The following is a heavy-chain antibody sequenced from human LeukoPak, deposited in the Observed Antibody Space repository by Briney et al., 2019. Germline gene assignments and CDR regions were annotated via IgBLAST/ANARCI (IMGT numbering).Heavy chain of an antibody. V-gene: IGHV3-23*01. Sequence: PGGSLRLSCAASGFTFSSYAMSWVRQAPGKGLEWVSAISGSGGSTYYADSVKGRFTISRDNSKNTRYLQMNSLRAEDTAVYYCAKDLLWLVWSGFDYWGQGTLVTVSS. D-gene: IGHD6-19*01. CDR2: ISGSGGST. CDR1: GFTFSSYA. CDR3: AKDLLWLVWSGFDY. J-gene: IGHJ4*02.